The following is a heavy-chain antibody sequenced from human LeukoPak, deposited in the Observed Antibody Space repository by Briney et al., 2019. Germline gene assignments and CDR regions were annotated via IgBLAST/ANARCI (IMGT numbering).Heavy chain of an antibody. CDR3: ARDPSNTSGRSIFFDF. V-gene: IGHV1-18*01. D-gene: IGHD6-25*01. J-gene: IGHJ4*02. CDR2: ISTYNGDT. Sequence: ASVKVSCKGSGYTFTRYGITWVRQAPGQGLEWMGWISTYNGDTKYAQKLQGRVTMTRDTSTNTAYMELRSLRSDDTAVYYCARDPSNTSGRSIFFDFWGQGTLVAVSS. CDR1: GYTFTRYG.